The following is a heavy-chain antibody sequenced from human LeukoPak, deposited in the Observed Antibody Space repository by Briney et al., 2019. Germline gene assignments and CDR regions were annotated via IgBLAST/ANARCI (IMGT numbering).Heavy chain of an antibody. J-gene: IGHJ4*01. CDR1: GGSISSNNW. V-gene: IGHV4-4*02. Sequence: PSETLPLTCAVSGGSISSNNWWGWVRQPPGKGLEWIGEIYHSGSPNYNPSLKSRVTISVDKSKNQSSLNLSSVTAADTAMYYCACYYDSSGYRFDYWGHGALVTVSS. CDR3: ACYYDSSGYRFDY. CDR2: IYHSGSP. D-gene: IGHD3-22*01.